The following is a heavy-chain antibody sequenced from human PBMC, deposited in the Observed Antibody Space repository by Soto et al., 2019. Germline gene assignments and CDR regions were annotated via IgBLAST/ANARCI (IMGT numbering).Heavy chain of an antibody. V-gene: IGHV1-3*01. CDR1: GYTFTSYA. CDR2: INAGNGNT. D-gene: IGHD5-12*01. J-gene: IGHJ6*02. Sequence: GASVKVSCKASGYTFTSYAMHWVRQAPGQRLEWMGWINAGNGNTKYSQKFQGRVTITRDTSASTAYMELSSLRSEDTAVYYCARIVATTNGMDVWGQGTTVTGSS. CDR3: ARIVATTNGMDV.